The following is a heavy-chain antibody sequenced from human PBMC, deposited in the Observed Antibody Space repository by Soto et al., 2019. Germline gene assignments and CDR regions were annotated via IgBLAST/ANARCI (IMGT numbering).Heavy chain of an antibody. J-gene: IGHJ5*02. V-gene: IGHV5-10-1*01. CDR1: GYSFTSYW. CDR3: XRHRIAAAGGGPNWFDP. CDR2: IDPSDSYT. Sequence: GESLKISCKGSGYSFTSYWISWVRQMPGKGLEWMGRIDPSDSYTNYSPSFQGHVTISADKSISTAYLQWSSLKASDTAMYYCXRHRIAAAGGGPNWFDPWGQGTLVTVSS. D-gene: IGHD6-13*01.